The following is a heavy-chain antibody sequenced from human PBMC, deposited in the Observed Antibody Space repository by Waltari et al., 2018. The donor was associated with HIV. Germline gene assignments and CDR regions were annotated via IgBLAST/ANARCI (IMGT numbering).Heavy chain of an antibody. CDR2: ITYDGSNK. Sequence: QVKLVESGGDVVQPGGSLRLSGAVLGFTLSSYGMHWVRQAPGKGLEWMSFITYDGSNKYYADSVKGRFTISRDSSKNTLYLQMNGLRSEDTAVYYCAKDGYTPTYFDYWGQGTLVTVSS. CDR3: AKDGYTPTYFDY. J-gene: IGHJ4*02. CDR1: GFTLSSYG. V-gene: IGHV3-30*02. D-gene: IGHD1-1*01.